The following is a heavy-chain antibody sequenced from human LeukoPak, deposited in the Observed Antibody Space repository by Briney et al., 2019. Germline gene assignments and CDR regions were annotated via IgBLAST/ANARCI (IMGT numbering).Heavy chain of an antibody. CDR1: GGSFSDYY. CDR3: ATYSTGFDI. V-gene: IGHV4-34*01. CDR2: INHRGST. Sequence: KPSETLSLTCAVYGGSFSDYYWTWIRQPPGKGLEWIGEINHRGSTHYNPSLKSRVTISVDTSKKQFSLKLSSVTAAGTAVYYCATYSTGFDIWGQGTVVTVSS. J-gene: IGHJ3*02. D-gene: IGHD6-19*01.